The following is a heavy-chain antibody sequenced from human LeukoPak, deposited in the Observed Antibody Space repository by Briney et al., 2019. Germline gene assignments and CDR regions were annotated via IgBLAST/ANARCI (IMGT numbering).Heavy chain of an antibody. CDR2: INAGNGNT. CDR3: ARDIGNGVPAAIGFDY. D-gene: IGHD2-2*01. V-gene: IGHV1-3*01. J-gene: IGHJ4*02. Sequence: GASVKVSCKASGYTFTSYAMHWVRQAPGQRLEWMGWINAGNGNTKYSQKFQGRVTITRDTSASTAYMELSSLRSEDTAVYYCARDIGNGVPAAIGFDYWGQGTLVTASS. CDR1: GYTFTSYA.